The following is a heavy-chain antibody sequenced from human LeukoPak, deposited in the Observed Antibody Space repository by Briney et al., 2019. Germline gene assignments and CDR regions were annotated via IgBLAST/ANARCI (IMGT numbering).Heavy chain of an antibody. J-gene: IGHJ4*02. CDR3: ARGIAVAGTDS. V-gene: IGHV3-74*01. CDR1: GFTFSSFW. D-gene: IGHD6-19*01. CDR2: INSGGYSI. Sequence: GGSLKLSCAASGFTFSSFWMHWVRQAPGKGLVWVSSINSGGYSISYADPVKGRFTICRDNAKNTLYLQMNSLRAEDTAVYYCARGIAVAGTDSWGQGTLVTVSS.